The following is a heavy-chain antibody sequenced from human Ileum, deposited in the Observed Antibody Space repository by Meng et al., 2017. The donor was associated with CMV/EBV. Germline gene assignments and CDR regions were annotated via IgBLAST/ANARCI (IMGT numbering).Heavy chain of an antibody. CDR2: INSDGTST. D-gene: IGHD3-3*01. Sequence: GGSLRLSCAASGFTFSSYWMHWVRQAPGKGLMWVSRINSDGTSTSYADSVKGRFTISRDNAKNSLYLQMNSLRAEDTAVYYCARGGGFWSGYVGRGNWFDPWGQGTLVTVSS. V-gene: IGHV3-74*01. CDR3: ARGGGFWSGYVGRGNWFDP. J-gene: IGHJ5*02. CDR1: GFTFSSYW.